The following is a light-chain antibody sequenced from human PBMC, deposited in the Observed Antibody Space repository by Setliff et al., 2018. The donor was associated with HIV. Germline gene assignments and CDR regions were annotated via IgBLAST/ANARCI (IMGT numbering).Light chain of an antibody. CDR3: QHYYNYPWT. CDR1: QNIGNN. Sequence: AIRMTQSPSTLSASTGDRVNITCRASQNIGNNLAWYQQRPGKPPRLLMYGSSTLQSGVPSRFGGTGSGTDFTLTVSCLQSEDFATYYCQHYYNYPWTFGPGTKV. V-gene: IGKV1-8*01. CDR2: GSS. J-gene: IGKJ1*01.